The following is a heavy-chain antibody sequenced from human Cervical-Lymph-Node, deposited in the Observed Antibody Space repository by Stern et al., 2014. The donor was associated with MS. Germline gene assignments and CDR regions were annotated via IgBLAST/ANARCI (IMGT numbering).Heavy chain of an antibody. D-gene: IGHD5-18*01. CDR2: MSYDGSEK. V-gene: IGHV3-30-3*01. J-gene: IGHJ4*02. Sequence: VQLVESGGGVVQPGRSLRLSCAASGFTFSSYALHWVRQAPGKGLEWVAVMSYDGSEKYYADSVKGRFTISRDNSKNTLYLQMNSLRADDTALYYCARDLRTAMVMTFDYWGQGTLVTVSS. CDR3: ARDLRTAMVMTFDY. CDR1: GFTFSSYA.